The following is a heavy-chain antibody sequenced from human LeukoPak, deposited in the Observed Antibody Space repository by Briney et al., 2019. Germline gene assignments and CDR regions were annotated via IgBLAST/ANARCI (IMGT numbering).Heavy chain of an antibody. V-gene: IGHV4-39*01. D-gene: IGHD2-2*01. CDR1: GGSISSSSYY. CDR3: ARRREYCSSTSCNDAFDI. Sequence: NSSETLSLTSTVSGGSISSSSYYWGWIRQPPGKGLEWIGSIYYSGSTYYNPSLKSRVTISVDTSKNQFSLKLSSVTAADTAVYYCARRREYCSSTSCNDAFDIWGQGTMVTVSS. J-gene: IGHJ3*02. CDR2: IYYSGST.